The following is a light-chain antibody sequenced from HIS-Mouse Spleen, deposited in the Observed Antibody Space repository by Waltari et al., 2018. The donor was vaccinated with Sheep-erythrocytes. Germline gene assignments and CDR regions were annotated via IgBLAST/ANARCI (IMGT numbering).Light chain of an antibody. CDR2: DVS. Sequence: QSALTQPRSASGSPGQSVTISCTGTSSDFGGYNYVSWYQQHPGKAPKLMIYDVSKRPSGVPDRFSGSKSGNTASLTISGLQAEDEADYYCCSYAGSYNHVFATGTKVTVL. V-gene: IGLV2-11*01. CDR3: CSYAGSYNHV. CDR1: SSDFGGYNY. J-gene: IGLJ1*01.